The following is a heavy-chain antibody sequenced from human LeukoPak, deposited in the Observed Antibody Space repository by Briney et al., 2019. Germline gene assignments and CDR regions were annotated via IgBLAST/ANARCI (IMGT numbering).Heavy chain of an antibody. J-gene: IGHJ4*02. CDR2: ISGSAART. CDR3: AKRGPGSPESGKYYFDY. V-gene: IGHV3-23*01. Sequence: GGSLRLSCAASGFTFSTYGMTWVRQAPGRGLEWVSAISGSAARTFYADSVKGRFTISRDNSKNTLSLQMNSLRAEDTAVYYCAKRGPGSPESGKYYFDYWGQGTLVTVSS. CDR1: GFTFSTYG. D-gene: IGHD3-10*01.